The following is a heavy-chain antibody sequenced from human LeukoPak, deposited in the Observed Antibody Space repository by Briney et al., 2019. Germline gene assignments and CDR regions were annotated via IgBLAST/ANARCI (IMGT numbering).Heavy chain of an antibody. J-gene: IGHJ4*02. CDR3: ARDSSYSSGSLAAFDY. CDR1: GFTVSSNY. Sequence: GGSLRLSCAASGFTVSSNYTSWVRQAPGKGLEWVSVIYSGGSTYYADSVKGRFTISRDNSKNTLYLQMNSLRAEDTAVYYCARDSSYSSGSLAAFDYWGQGTLVTVSS. D-gene: IGHD6-19*01. CDR2: IYSGGST. V-gene: IGHV3-53*01.